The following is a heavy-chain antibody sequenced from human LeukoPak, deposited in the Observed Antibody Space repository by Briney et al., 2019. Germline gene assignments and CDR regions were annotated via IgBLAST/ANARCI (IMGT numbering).Heavy chain of an antibody. CDR2: IKSISDGGAT. V-gene: IGHV3-15*01. CDR1: GFTFSYAW. Sequence: GGSLRLSCVASGFTFSYAWMNWVRQAPEKGLEWVGRIKSISDGGATDYTAPVKGRFTISRDDSENTLYLHMNSLGTEDTGVYYCYTVLVWGGYDAKETDKWGQGTLVTVSS. J-gene: IGHJ4*02. CDR3: YTVLVWGGYDAKETDK. D-gene: IGHD5-12*01.